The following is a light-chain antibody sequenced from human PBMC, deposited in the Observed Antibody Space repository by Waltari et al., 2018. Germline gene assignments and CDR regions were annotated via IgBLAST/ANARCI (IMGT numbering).Light chain of an antibody. CDR2: DAL. Sequence: EIVLTQSPATLSLSPGERATPPCRASQSISTYLAWYQQKPGQAPRLLIYDALNRATDIPARFSGSGSGTDFTLTISSLDPEDFAVYYCQHRSSWLLTFGGGTKVEIK. V-gene: IGKV3-11*01. J-gene: IGKJ4*01. CDR1: QSISTY. CDR3: QHRSSWLLT.